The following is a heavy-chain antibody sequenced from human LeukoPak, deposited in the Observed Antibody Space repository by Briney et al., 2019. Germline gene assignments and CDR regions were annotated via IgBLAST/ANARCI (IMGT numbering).Heavy chain of an antibody. CDR1: GVSISSSRYY. J-gene: IGHJ6*03. V-gene: IGHV4-39*01. CDR3: SGVGEYYYYMDV. Sequence: PSETLSLTCTFSGVSISSSRYYWAWIRPPPGKGLEWIGSIYYSGSTYYNPSLKSRVTISVDTSKNQFSLKLSSVTAADTAVYYCSGVGEYYYYMDVWGKGTTVTVSS. CDR2: IYYSGST. D-gene: IGHD1-26*01.